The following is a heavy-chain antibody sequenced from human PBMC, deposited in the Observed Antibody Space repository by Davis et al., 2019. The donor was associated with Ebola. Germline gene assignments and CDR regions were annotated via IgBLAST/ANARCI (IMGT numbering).Heavy chain of an antibody. D-gene: IGHD4-17*01. V-gene: IGHV4-31*03. CDR2: IYYSGST. CDR3: ARADYGDYVGLVGYGMDV. CDR1: GGSISSGGYY. Sequence: MPSETLSLTCTVSGGSISSGGYYWSWIRQHPGKGLEWIGYIYYSGSTYYNPSLKSRVTISVDTSKNQFSLKLSSVTAADTAVYYCARADYGDYVGLVGYGMDVWGQGTTVTVSS. J-gene: IGHJ6*02.